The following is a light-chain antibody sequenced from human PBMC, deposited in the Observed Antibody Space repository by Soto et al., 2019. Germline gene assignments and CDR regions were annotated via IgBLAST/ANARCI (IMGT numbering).Light chain of an antibody. Sequence: RVLTQSPGTLSLSPGEIATLSCRASQSVSSNLLAWYKHKPGRAPRLLIYGASNRPAGNPDKFSASGSGTDFTLTISSLEPEDFAVSYCQQYANSPYTFGQGTNLEIK. V-gene: IGKV3-20*01. CDR2: GAS. J-gene: IGKJ2*01. CDR3: QQYANSPYT. CDR1: QSVSSNL.